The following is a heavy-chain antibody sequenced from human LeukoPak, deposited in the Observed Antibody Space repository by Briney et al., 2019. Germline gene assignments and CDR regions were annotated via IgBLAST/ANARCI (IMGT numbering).Heavy chain of an antibody. J-gene: IGHJ4*02. D-gene: IGHD3-22*01. V-gene: IGHV1-69*05. Sequence: SVKVSCKASGGTFSSYAISWVRQAPRQGLEWMGRIIPIFGTANYAQKFQGRVTITTDESTSTAYMELSSLRSEDTAVYYCASCYSSGYYFRYWGQGTLVTVSS. CDR1: GGTFSSYA. CDR2: IIPIFGTA. CDR3: ASCYSSGYYFRY.